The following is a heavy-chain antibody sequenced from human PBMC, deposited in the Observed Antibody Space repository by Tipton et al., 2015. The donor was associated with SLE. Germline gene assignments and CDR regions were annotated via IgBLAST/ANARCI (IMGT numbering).Heavy chain of an antibody. J-gene: IGHJ4*02. D-gene: IGHD6-6*01. CDR1: GGSISSYY. CDR2: IYTSGST. Sequence: TLSLTCTVSGGSISSYYWSWIRQPAGEGLEWIGRIYTSGSTNYNPSLKSRVTMSVDTSKNQFSLKLSSVTAADTAVYYCARTALIAARPSYFDYWGQGTLVTVSS. CDR3: ARTALIAARPSYFDY. V-gene: IGHV4-4*07.